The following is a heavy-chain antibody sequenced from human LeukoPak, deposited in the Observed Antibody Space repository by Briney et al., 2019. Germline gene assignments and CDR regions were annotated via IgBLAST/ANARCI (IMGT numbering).Heavy chain of an antibody. J-gene: IGHJ6*02. D-gene: IGHD3-3*01. CDR3: ARLPTYYDFWSGSSRGYYYYGMDV. CDR2: INPSGGST. Sequence: ASVKVSCKASGCTFTSYYMHWVRQAPGQGLEWIGIINPSGGSTSYAQKFQGRVTMTRDTSISTAYMELSSLRSEDTAVYYCARLPTYYDFWSGSSRGYYYYGMDVWGQGTTVTVSS. CDR1: GCTFTSYY. V-gene: IGHV1-46*01.